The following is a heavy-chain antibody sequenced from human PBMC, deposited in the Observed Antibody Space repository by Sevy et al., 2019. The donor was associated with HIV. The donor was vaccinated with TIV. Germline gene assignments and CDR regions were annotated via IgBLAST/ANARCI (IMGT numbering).Heavy chain of an antibody. CDR1: GFTFSDYY. CDR2: ISSSGSTI. CDR3: ARAEEGVGYDFWSGYYNWFDP. V-gene: IGHV3-11*01. D-gene: IGHD3-3*01. Sequence: GGSLRVSCAASGFTFSDYYMSWIRQAPGKGLEWVSYISSSGSTIYYADSVKGRFTISRDNAKNSLYLQMNSLRAEDTAVYYCARAEEGVGYDFWSGYYNWFDPWGQGTLVTVSS. J-gene: IGHJ5*02.